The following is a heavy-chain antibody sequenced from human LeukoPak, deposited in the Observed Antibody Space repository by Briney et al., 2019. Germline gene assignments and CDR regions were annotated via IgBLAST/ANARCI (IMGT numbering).Heavy chain of an antibody. D-gene: IGHD3-22*01. CDR2: INHSGNT. J-gene: IGHJ4*02. Sequence: PSQTLSLTCAVSGDSVTSGSYFWNWIRQPPGKGLEWIGNINHSGNTYYNPSLKSRVTISVDTSKNQFSLKLSSVTAADTAVYYCARYHDSLGFFDYWGQGTLVTVSS. V-gene: IGHV4-30-2*01. CDR3: ARYHDSLGFFDY. CDR1: GDSVTSGSYF.